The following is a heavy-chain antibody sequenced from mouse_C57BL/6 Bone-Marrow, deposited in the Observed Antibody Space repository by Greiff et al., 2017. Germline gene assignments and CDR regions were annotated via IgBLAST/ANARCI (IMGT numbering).Heavy chain of an antibody. CDR1: GYTFTSYW. CDR2: IDPNSGGT. D-gene: IGHD1-1*01. Sequence: QVQLKQPGAELVKPGASVKLSCKASGYTFTSYWMHWVKQRPGRGLEWIGRIDPNSGGTKYNEKFKSKATLTVDKPSSTAYMQLSSLTSEDSAVYYCARYYGSRRAWFAYWGQGTLVTVSA. J-gene: IGHJ3*01. V-gene: IGHV1-72*01. CDR3: ARYYGSRRAWFAY.